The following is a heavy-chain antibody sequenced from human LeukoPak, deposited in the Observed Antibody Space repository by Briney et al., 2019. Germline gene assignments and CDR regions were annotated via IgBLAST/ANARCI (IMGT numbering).Heavy chain of an antibody. CDR2: ISSSSSYI. D-gene: IGHD2-21*02. CDR1: GFTFSSYS. V-gene: IGHV3-21*01. Sequence: GGSLRLSCAASGFTFSSYSMNWVRQAPGKGLEWVSSISSSSSYIYYADSVKGRFTISRDNAKNSLYLQMNSLRAEDTAVYYCARGFVVVTADYYYGMDVWGKGTTVTVSS. CDR3: ARGFVVVTADYYYGMDV. J-gene: IGHJ6*04.